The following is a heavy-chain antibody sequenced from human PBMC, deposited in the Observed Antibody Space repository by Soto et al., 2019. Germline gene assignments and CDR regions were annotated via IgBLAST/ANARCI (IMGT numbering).Heavy chain of an antibody. Sequence: SETLSLTCVVYGGSFTSNYWTWVRQPPGKGLEWIGEINHSGNTNYSPSLKSRVTISVDTSKNQFSLNLSSVTAADTAVYYCLSARFDYWGQGTLVTVSS. CDR2: INHSGNT. CDR1: GGSFTSNY. J-gene: IGHJ4*02. D-gene: IGHD6-19*01. CDR3: LSARFDY. V-gene: IGHV4-34*01.